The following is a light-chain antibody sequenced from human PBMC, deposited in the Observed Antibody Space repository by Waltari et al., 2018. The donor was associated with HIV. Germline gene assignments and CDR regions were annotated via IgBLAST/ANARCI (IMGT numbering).Light chain of an antibody. CDR1: PPNIGARSD. V-gene: IGLV1-40*01. J-gene: IGLJ2*01. Sequence: QSVLPQPPSVSGAPGQRVTISCTGTPPNIGARSDVNWYHQLTGTAPKLLVFGNTTRPSGVPDRFSGSKSCTSASLAITGLQAGDEGYYYCQSYDNALSGSLFGGGTKVTVL. CDR3: QSYDNALSGSL. CDR2: GNT.